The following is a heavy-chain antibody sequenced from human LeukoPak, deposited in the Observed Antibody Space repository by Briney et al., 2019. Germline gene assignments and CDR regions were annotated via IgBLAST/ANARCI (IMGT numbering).Heavy chain of an antibody. CDR3: AREKGTQRGYSYDYYYGMDV. J-gene: IGHJ6*02. CDR2: IKQDGSEK. Sequence: GGSLRLSCAASGFTFSSYWMSWVRQAPGKGLECVANIKQDGSEKYYVDSVKGRFTISRDNAKNSLYLQMNSLGAEDTAVYYCAREKGTQRGYSYDYYYGMDVWGQGTTVTVSS. V-gene: IGHV3-7*01. D-gene: IGHD6-13*01. CDR1: GFTFSSYW.